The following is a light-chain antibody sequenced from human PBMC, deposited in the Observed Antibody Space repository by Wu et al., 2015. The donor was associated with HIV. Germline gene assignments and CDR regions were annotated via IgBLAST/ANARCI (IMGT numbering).Light chain of an antibody. CDR1: QSVSSY. CDR2: DSS. J-gene: IGKJ1*01. CDR3: QQRSNWPWT. Sequence: EIVSTQSPGTLSLSPGERATLSCRASQSVSSYLAWYQQKPGQAPRLLIYDSSNRATGIPARFSGSGSGTDFTLTISSLEPEDFAVYYCQQRSNWPWTFGQGTKVEIK. V-gene: IGKV3-11*01.